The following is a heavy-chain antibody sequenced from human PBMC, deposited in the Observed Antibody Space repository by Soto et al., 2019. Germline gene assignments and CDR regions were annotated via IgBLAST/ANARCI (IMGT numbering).Heavy chain of an antibody. J-gene: IGHJ4*02. CDR1: GFTFSSYA. V-gene: IGHV3-23*01. D-gene: IGHD3-3*02. CDR3: TRILFLASTDTEPFDY. CDR2: ISGGGDDA. Sequence: EVQLLESGGGLVQPGGSLVLSCAASGFTFSSYAMTWVRQAPGKGLEWVSSISGGGDDAYYADSVKGRFTISRDNSKNTLYLQMTSLRADDTAVYYCTRILFLASTDTEPFDYWGQGTLVTVSS.